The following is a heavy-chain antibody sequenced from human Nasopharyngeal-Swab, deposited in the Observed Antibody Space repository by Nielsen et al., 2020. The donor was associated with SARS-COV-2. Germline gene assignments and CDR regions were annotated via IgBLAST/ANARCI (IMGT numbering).Heavy chain of an antibody. V-gene: IGHV3-74*01. D-gene: IGHD6-6*01. CDR3: ARAARPESYYGMDV. J-gene: IGHJ6*02. CDR1: GFTFSSYW. CDR2: INSDGSST. Sequence: GGSLRLSCAASGFTFSSYWMHWVRQAPGKGPVWVSRINSDGSSTSYADSVKGRFTISRDNAKNTLYLQMNSLRAEDTAVYYCARAARPESYYGMDVWGQGTTVTVSS.